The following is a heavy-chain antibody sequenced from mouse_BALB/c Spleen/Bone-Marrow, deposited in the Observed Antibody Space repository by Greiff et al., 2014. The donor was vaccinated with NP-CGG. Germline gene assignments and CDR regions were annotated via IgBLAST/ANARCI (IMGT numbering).Heavy chain of an antibody. CDR2: ISSGGSYT. V-gene: IGHV5-9-1*01. J-gene: IGHJ2*01. CDR1: GFTFSTNA. CDR3: ARITTVVATGDY. Sequence: EVMLVESGGGLVKPGGSLKLSCAASGFTFSTNAMSWVRQTPEKRLEWVTTISSGGSYTYYPDSVKGRFTISRDNAKNTLYLQMSSLRSEDTAMYYCARITTVVATGDYWGQGTTLTVSS. D-gene: IGHD1-1*01.